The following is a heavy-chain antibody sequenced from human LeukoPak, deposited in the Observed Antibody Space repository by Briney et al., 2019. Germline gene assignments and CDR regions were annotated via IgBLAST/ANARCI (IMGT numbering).Heavy chain of an antibody. J-gene: IGHJ5*02. V-gene: IGHV3-23*01. CDR2: ISGSGGST. CDR3: AKDPEIPPYDFWSGPTGFAP. CDR1: GFTCSSYA. D-gene: IGHD3-3*01. Sequence: SGGSLRLSCAASGFTCSSYAMSWVRHAPGKGLEWVSAISGSGGSTYYADSVKGRFTISRDNSKDTLYLQMNSLRAEDTAVYYCAKDPEIPPYDFWSGPTGFAPWGQGTLVTVSS.